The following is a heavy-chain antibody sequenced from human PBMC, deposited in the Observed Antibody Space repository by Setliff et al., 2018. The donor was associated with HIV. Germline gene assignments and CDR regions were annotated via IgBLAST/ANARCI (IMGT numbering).Heavy chain of an antibody. Sequence: ASVKVSCKASGYTFSDYGISWVRQAPGQGLEWMGWISAHNGRINYAQKFQGRVTMTTDRSTSTAYMELRSLRSDDMAVYYCARDVGRDGYCFDHWGQGTLVTVSS. CDR1: GYTFSDYG. CDR3: ARDVGRDGYCFDH. V-gene: IGHV1-18*03. J-gene: IGHJ4*02. CDR2: ISAHNGRI. D-gene: IGHD5-12*01.